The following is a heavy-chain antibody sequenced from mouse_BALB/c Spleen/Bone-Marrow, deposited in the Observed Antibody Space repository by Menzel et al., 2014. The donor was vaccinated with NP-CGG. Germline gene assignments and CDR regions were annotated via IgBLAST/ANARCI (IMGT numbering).Heavy chain of an antibody. CDR2: ILPGSGTA. Sequence: VQLQESGAELMKPGASVKISCKATGYTFSNYWIDWVTQRPGHGLEWIGEILPGSGTANYNEKFKGKATFTADTSSNTAYMQLSSLTSEDSALYYCARASVVPYYFDFWGQGTTLTVSS. V-gene: IGHV1-9*01. CDR3: ARASVVPYYFDF. D-gene: IGHD1-1*01. CDR1: GYTFSNYW. J-gene: IGHJ2*01.